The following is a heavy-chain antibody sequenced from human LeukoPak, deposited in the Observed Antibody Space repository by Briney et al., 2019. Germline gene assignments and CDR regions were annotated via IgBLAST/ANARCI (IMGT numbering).Heavy chain of an antibody. Sequence: PGGSLRLSCATSGFTFSEYSMNWVPPAPGKGLEWVSSITVSGGRTYCADSVKDRFTISRDNSKNTLYLQMSSLRAEDTAVYYCARDYPTSGIVTIFDYWGQGTLVTVSS. J-gene: IGHJ4*02. V-gene: IGHV3-23*01. CDR1: GFTFSEYS. CDR3: ARDYPTSGIVTIFDY. D-gene: IGHD1-1*01. CDR2: ITVSGGRT.